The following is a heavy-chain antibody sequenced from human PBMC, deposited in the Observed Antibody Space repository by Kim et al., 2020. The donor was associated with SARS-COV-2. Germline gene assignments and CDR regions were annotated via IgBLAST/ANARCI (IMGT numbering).Heavy chain of an antibody. Sequence: ASVKVSCKASGYTFTSYGISWVRQAPGQGLEWMGWISAYNGNTNYAQKLQGRVTMTTDTSTSTDYMELRSLRSDDTAVYYCARTLLGEPTSIYDYWGQGTLVTVSS. CDR1: GYTFTSYG. V-gene: IGHV1-18*01. CDR2: ISAYNGNT. D-gene: IGHD3-10*01. CDR3: ARTLLGEPTSIYDY. J-gene: IGHJ4*02.